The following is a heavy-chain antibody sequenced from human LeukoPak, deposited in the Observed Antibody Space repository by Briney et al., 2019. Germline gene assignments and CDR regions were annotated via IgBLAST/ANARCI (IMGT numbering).Heavy chain of an antibody. J-gene: IGHJ4*02. CDR3: AMGYCSSTSCPLDY. V-gene: IGHV1-69*05. Sequence: GASVKVSCKASGYTFTSYDINWVRQAPGQGLEWMGGIIPIFGTANYAQKFEGRVTITTDESTSTAYMELSSLRSEDTAVYYCAMGYCSSTSCPLDYWGQGTLVTVSS. CDR1: GYTFTSYD. CDR2: IIPIFGTA. D-gene: IGHD2-2*01.